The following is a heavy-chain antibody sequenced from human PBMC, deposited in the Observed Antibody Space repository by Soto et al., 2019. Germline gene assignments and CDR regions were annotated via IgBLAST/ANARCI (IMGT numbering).Heavy chain of an antibody. V-gene: IGHV4-4*07. D-gene: IGHD6-13*01. CDR1: GDSISSYY. CDR2: IDASGNS. CDR3: ARYSSNWFQTEGMDV. J-gene: IGHJ6*02. Sequence: PSETLSLTCTASGDSISSYYWNWIRQPAGKGLEWIGRIDASGNSNYNPSLKSRVTMSVDTSKKQFSLKVTSVTAADTAVYYCARYSSNWFQTEGMDVWGQGTTVTVSS.